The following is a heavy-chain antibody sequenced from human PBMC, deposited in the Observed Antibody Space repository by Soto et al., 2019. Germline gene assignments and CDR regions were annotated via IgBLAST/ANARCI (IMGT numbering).Heavy chain of an antibody. CDR3: ARDGLRYFDWLHHHSWFDP. Sequence: EASVKVSCKASGYTFTSYGISWVRQAPGQGLEWMGWISAYNGNTNYAQKLQGRVTMTTDTSTSTAYMELRSLRSDDTAVYYCARDGLRYFDWLHHHSWFDPWGQGTLVTVSS. D-gene: IGHD3-9*01. CDR2: ISAYNGNT. J-gene: IGHJ5*02. V-gene: IGHV1-18*01. CDR1: GYTFTSYG.